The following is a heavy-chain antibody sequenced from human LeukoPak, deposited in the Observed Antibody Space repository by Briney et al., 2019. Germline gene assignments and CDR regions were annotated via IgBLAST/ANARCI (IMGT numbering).Heavy chain of an antibody. V-gene: IGHV4-34*01. J-gene: IGHJ6*03. CDR3: ARGWSGAGTTSDYYYMDV. D-gene: IGHD1-14*01. Sequence: SSETLSLTCAVYGGSFSGYYWSWIRQPPGKGLEWIGEINHSGSTNYNPSLKSRVTISVDTSKNQFSLKLSSVTAADTAVYYCARGWSGAGTTSDYYYMDVWGKGTTVTVSS. CDR1: GGSFSGYY. CDR2: INHSGST.